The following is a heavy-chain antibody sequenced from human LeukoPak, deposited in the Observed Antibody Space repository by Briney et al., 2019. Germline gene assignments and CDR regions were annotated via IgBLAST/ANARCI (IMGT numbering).Heavy chain of an antibody. CDR3: ARDLNWSKAVVGYYFDY. V-gene: IGHV3-74*01. J-gene: IGHJ4*02. Sequence: GVLRLSCAASGFTFSGYWMHWVRQAPGKGLVWVSRINSEGSSTSYADSVKGRFTISRDNSKNTLYLQMNSLRAEDTAVYYCARDLNWSKAVVGYYFDYWGQGTLVTVSS. D-gene: IGHD4-23*01. CDR2: INSEGSST. CDR1: GFTFSGYW.